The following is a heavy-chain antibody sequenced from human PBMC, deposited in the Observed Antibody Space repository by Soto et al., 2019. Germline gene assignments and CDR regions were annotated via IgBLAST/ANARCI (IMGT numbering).Heavy chain of an antibody. V-gene: IGHV5-51*01. D-gene: IGHD5-18*01. CDR2: IYPADSDT. J-gene: IGHJ3*01. CDR3: ARSREYSFGYKSPFDV. Sequence: GESLKISCEASGYNFKNWWIVWVRQMPEKGLECMGIIYPADSDTRYSPSFQGQVTISADKSISTAYLQWNSLKASDTAIYYCARSREYSFGYKSPFDVWGQGTTVTVSS. CDR1: GYNFKNWW.